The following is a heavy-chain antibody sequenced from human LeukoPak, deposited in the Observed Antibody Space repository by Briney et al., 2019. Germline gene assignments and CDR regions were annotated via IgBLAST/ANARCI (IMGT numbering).Heavy chain of an antibody. J-gene: IGHJ4*02. V-gene: IGHV3-23*01. CDR2: ISGSGGST. CDR3: AKDRLEGLIYLIERGFDY. CDR1: GFTFSSYG. D-gene: IGHD3-3*01. Sequence: PGGSLRLSCAASGFTFSSYGMSWVRQAPGKGLEWVSAISGSGGSTYYADSVKGRFTISRDNSKNTLYLQMNSLRAEDTAVYYCAKDRLEGLIYLIERGFDYWGQGTLVTVSS.